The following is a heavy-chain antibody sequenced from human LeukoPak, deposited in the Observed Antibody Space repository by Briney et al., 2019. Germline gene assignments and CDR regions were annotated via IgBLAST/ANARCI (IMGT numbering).Heavy chain of an antibody. J-gene: IGHJ4*02. CDR2: INHSGST. CDR3: ARNSSGYLDS. V-gene: IGHV4-34*01. Sequence: SETLSLTCAVYGESFSGYYWSWSWIRQPPGKGLEWIGEINHSGSTNYTPSLKSRVTISVDTSKNQFSLKLNSVTAADTAVYYCARNSSGYLDSWGQGTLVTVSS. D-gene: IGHD3-22*01. CDR1: GESFSGYY.